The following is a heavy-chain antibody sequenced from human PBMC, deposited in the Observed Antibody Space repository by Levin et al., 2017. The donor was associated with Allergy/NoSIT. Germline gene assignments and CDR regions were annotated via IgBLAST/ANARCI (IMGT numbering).Heavy chain of an antibody. CDR3: AREDGETSINWFDP. CDR1: GGSFSSGGSY. Sequence: PSETLSLTCTVSGGSFSSGGSYWSWIRQHPGKGLEWIGYIYYSGSTHYNPSLKSRVTISLDRSQKQFSLKLSSVTAADTAVYYSAREDGETSINWFDPWGQGTLVTVSS. J-gene: IGHJ5*02. CDR2: IYYSGST. D-gene: IGHD4-17*01. V-gene: IGHV4-31*03.